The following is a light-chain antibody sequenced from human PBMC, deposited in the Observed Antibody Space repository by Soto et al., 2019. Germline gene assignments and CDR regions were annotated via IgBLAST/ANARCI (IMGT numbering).Light chain of an antibody. J-gene: IGKJ4*01. CDR2: GAS. V-gene: IGKV3-20*01. CDR3: QQYGNSPPVT. Sequence: EVVLTQSPGTVSLSPGERATLSCRASQSINNNYLAWYQHKPGQAPRLIIYGASSRATGIPDRFSGSGSGTDFTLTISRLEPEDFAVYYCQQYGNSPPVTFGGGTKVDIK. CDR1: QSINNNY.